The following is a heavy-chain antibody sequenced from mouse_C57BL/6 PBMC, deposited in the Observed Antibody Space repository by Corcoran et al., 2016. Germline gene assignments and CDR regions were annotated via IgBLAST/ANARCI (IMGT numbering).Heavy chain of an antibody. V-gene: IGHV1-80*01. D-gene: IGHD2-4*01. CDR2: IYPGDGDT. CDR3: ARMDDYDRFAY. J-gene: IGHJ3*01. CDR1: GYAFSSYW. Sequence: QVQLQQSGAELVKPGASVKITCKASGYAFSSYWMNWVKQRPGKGLEWIGQIYPGDGDTNYNGKFKGKATLTADKSSSTAYMQLSSLTSEDSAVYFCARMDDYDRFAYWGQGTLVTVSA.